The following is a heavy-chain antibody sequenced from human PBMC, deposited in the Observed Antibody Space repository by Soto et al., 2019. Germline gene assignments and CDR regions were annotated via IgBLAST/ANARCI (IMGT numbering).Heavy chain of an antibody. V-gene: IGHV3-33*01. CDR2: IWYDGSNK. Sequence: QVQLVESGGGVVQPGRSLRLSCAASGFTFSSYGMHWVRQAPGKGLEWVAVIWYDGSNKYYADSVKGRFTISRDNSKNTLYLQMNSLRAEDTAVYYCAREGGYDFWSAYDFDYWGQGTLVTVFS. CDR1: GFTFSSYG. D-gene: IGHD3-3*01. J-gene: IGHJ4*02. CDR3: AREGGYDFWSAYDFDY.